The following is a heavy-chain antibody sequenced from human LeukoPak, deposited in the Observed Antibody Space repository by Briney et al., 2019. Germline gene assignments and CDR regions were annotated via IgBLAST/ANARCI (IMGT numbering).Heavy chain of an antibody. V-gene: IGHV1-69*13. D-gene: IGHD2-2*01. CDR1: GGTFSNYA. CDR3: ARDGGPVVVPAAMGYGMDV. CDR2: IIPIFGTA. Sequence: SVKVSCKASGGTFSNYAISWVRQAPGQELEWMGGIIPIFGTANYAQKFQGRVTITADESTSTAYMELSSLRSEDTAVYYCARDGGPVVVPAAMGYGMDVWGQGTTVTVSS. J-gene: IGHJ6*02.